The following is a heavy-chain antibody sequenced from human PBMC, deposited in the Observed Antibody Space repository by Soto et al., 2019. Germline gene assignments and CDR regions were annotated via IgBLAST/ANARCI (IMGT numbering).Heavy chain of an antibody. Sequence: GGSLRLSCAASGFTFSGSAMHWVRQASGKGLEWVGRIRSKANSYATAYAASVKGRFTISRDDSKNTAYLQMNSLKTEDTAVYYCTTGWIQLYEGGYGGQGTLVTVSS. CDR1: GFTFSGSA. CDR2: IRSKANSYAT. V-gene: IGHV3-73*01. CDR3: TTGWIQLYEGGY. J-gene: IGHJ4*02. D-gene: IGHD5-18*01.